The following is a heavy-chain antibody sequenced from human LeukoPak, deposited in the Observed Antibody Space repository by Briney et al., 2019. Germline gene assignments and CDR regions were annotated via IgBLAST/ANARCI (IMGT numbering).Heavy chain of an antibody. CDR2: INWNGGST. CDR3: ARVSSIAAAGDLDY. J-gene: IGHJ4*02. Sequence: PGGSLRLSCAASGFTFDDYGMSWVRQAPGKGLEWVSGINWNGGSTGYADSVKGRFTISRDNAKNSLYLQMNSLRAEDTALYYCARVSSIAAAGDLDYWGQGTLVTVSS. V-gene: IGHV3-20*04. CDR1: GFTFDDYG. D-gene: IGHD6-13*01.